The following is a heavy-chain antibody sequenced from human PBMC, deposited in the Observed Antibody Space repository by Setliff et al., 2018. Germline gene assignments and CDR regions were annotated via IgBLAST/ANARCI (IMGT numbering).Heavy chain of an antibody. CDR1: GFSFSGSA. D-gene: IGHD3-22*01. CDR2: ISYDGSDK. CDR3: ARDAKIVVVHNPYYFDF. Sequence: GGSLRLSCAASGFSFSGSALHWVRQAPGKGLEWVALISYDGSDKYYADSVSGRFIISRDNSKNTLFLQMNSLRAEDTAVYYCARDAKIVVVHNPYYFDFWGQGTLVTVSS. J-gene: IGHJ4*02. V-gene: IGHV3-30*04.